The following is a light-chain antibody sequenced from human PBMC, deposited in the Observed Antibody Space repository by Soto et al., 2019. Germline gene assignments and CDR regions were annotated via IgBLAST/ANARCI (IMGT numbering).Light chain of an antibody. J-gene: IGKJ5*01. Sequence: IQMTQSPSSLSASVGDRVTITCQASQDISKNLNWYQQKPGKAPKHLIYDASILQTGVPSRFNGSGSATHFTFTISSLQPEDVATYYCQQYDNLLPITFGQGTRLEIK. CDR2: DAS. V-gene: IGKV1-33*01. CDR3: QQYDNLLPIT. CDR1: QDISKN.